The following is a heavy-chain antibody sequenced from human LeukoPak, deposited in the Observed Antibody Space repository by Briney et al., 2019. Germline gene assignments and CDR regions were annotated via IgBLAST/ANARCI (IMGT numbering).Heavy chain of an antibody. J-gene: IGHJ5*02. Sequence: SETLSLTCTVSGGSISSYYWSWIRQPPGKGLEWIGYIYYSGSTNYNPSLKSRVTISVDTSKNQFSLKLSSVTAADTAVYYCARSPPDYDILTGYYPNWFDPWGQGTLVTVSS. V-gene: IGHV4-59*01. D-gene: IGHD3-9*01. CDR1: GGSISSYY. CDR3: ARSPPDYDILTGYYPNWFDP. CDR2: IYYSGST.